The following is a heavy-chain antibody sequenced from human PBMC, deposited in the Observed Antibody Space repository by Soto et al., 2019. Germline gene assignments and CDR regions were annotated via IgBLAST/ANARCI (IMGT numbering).Heavy chain of an antibody. V-gene: IGHV1-69*01. CDR1: GGTFSSYA. Sequence: QVQLVQSGAEVKKPGSSXKVSCKASGGTFSSYAISWVRQASGQGLEWMGGIIPIFGTANYAQKFQGRVTITADESTSTAYMELSSLRSEETAVYYCARGTSIAVAVNYWGQGTLVTVSS. D-gene: IGHD6-19*01. CDR2: IIPIFGTA. J-gene: IGHJ4*02. CDR3: ARGTSIAVAVNY.